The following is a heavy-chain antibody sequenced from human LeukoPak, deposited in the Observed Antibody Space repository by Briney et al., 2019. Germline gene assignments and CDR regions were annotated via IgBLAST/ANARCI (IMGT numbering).Heavy chain of an antibody. Sequence: GGSLRLSCAASGFTFSSYSMNWVRQAPGKGLEWVSAISGSGGSTYYADSVKGRFTISRDNSKNTLYLQMNSLRAEDTAVYYCAKDGVPAPSALVVVITGRFDYWGQGTLVTVSS. V-gene: IGHV3-23*01. D-gene: IGHD3-22*01. CDR2: ISGSGGST. CDR3: AKDGVPAPSALVVVITGRFDY. CDR1: GFTFSSYS. J-gene: IGHJ4*02.